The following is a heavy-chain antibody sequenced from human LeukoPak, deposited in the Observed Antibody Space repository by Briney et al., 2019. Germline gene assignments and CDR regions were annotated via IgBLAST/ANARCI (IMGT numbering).Heavy chain of an antibody. V-gene: IGHV1-69*05. CDR2: IIPIFGTA. J-gene: IGHJ4*02. CDR3: ARELGSSGYYYGAFDY. D-gene: IGHD3-22*01. CDR1: GGTFSSYA. Sequence: SVKVSCKASGGTFSSYAISWVRQAPGQGLEWMGRIIPIFGTANYAQKFQGRVTITTDESTSTAYMVLSSLRSEDTAVYYCARELGSSGYYYGAFDYWGQGTLVTVSS.